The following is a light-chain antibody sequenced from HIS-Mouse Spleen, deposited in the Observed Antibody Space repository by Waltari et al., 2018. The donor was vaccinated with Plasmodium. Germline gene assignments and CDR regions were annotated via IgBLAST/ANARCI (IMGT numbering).Light chain of an antibody. CDR1: SSINVGSYH. CDR3: MIWPSNASGV. Sequence: QPVLTQPPSSSASPGESARLTCTLPSSINVGSYHLYSYQQKPGTPPRYLLYYYSDADKGQGSGFPSRFSGSKDASANTGILLISGLQSEDEADYYCMIWPSNASGVFGGGTKLTVL. V-gene: IGLV5-37*01. J-gene: IGLJ3*02. CDR2: YYSDADK.